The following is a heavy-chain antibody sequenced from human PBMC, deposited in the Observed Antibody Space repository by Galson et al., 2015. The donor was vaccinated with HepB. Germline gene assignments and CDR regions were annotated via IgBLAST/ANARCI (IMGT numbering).Heavy chain of an antibody. CDR2: IWYDGSNK. CDR3: ARGYSIYYYMDV. Sequence: SLRLSCAASGFTFSSYGMHWVRQAPGKGLEWVAVIWYDGSNKYYADSVKGRFTISRDNSKNTLYLQMNSLRAEDTAVYYCARGYSIYYYMDVWGKGTTVTVSS. J-gene: IGHJ6*03. V-gene: IGHV3-33*01. D-gene: IGHD4-11*01. CDR1: GFTFSSYG.